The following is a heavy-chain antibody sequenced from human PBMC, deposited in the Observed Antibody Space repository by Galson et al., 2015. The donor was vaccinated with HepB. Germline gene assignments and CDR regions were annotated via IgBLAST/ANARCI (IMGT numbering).Heavy chain of an antibody. CDR3: ARMDIVVVVAIYYYYGMDV. V-gene: IGHV1-69*01. D-gene: IGHD2-15*01. CDR2: IIPIFGTA. CDR1: GGTLSSYA. J-gene: IGHJ6*02. Sequence: SCKASGGTLSSYAISWVRQAPGQGLEWMGGIIPIFGTANYAQKFQGRVTITADESTSTAYMELSSLRSEDTAVYYCARMDIVVVVAIYYYYGMDVWGQGTTVTVSS.